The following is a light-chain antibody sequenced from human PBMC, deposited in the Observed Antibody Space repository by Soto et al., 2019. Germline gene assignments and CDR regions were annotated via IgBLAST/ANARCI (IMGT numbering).Light chain of an antibody. CDR1: QSVSTRS. CDR3: HQYFNPRT. CDR2: GAS. Sequence: EIVLTQSPGTLSLYPGERATVYCRASQSVSTRSLVWYQQKPGQAPRLLIYGASNSATGIQDRFSGSGSGTDFTRTIIRLEPEDVATYYCHQYFNPRTFVGGTQVDIK. V-gene: IGKV3-20*01. J-gene: IGKJ4*01.